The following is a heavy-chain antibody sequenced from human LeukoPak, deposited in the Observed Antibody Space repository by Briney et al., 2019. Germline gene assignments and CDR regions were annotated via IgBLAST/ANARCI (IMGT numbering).Heavy chain of an antibody. J-gene: IGHJ5*02. D-gene: IGHD3-22*01. CDR2: ISSNGNGI. CDR1: GFIFSKDE. V-gene: IGHV3-48*03. Sequence: GGSLRLSCAASGFIFSKDEMNWVRQSPGKGLEWVAYISSNGNGIYYAVSVKGRFTISRDNAKNSLYLQMNSLRAEDTAVYYCARDPNYYDSSGYRWGQGTLVTVSS. CDR3: ARDPNYYDSSGYR.